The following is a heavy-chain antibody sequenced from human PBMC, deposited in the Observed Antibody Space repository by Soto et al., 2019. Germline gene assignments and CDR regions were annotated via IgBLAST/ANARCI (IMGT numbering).Heavy chain of an antibody. J-gene: IGHJ6*02. Sequence: QVQLQESGPGLVKPSQTLSLTCTVSGGSISSGDYYWSWIRQPQGKGLEWIGYIYYSGSTYYNPSLNSRVTISVDTSKNQFSLKLSSVTAADTAVYYCARASYYDFWSGYTSGGVMDVWGQGTTVTVSS. CDR1: GGSISSGDYY. CDR2: IYYSGST. CDR3: ARASYYDFWSGYTSGGVMDV. V-gene: IGHV4-30-4*01. D-gene: IGHD3-3*01.